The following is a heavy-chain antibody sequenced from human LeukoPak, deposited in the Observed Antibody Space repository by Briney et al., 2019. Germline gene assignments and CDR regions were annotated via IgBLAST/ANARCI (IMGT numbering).Heavy chain of an antibody. V-gene: IGHV4-38-2*02. CDR2: IYHSGST. CDR1: GYSISSGYY. Sequence: SETLSLTCTVSGYSISSGYYWGWIRQPPGKGLEWIGSIYHSGSTYYNPSLKSRVTISVDTSKNQFSLKLSSVTAADTAVYYCARVRNRTYYYDSSGYYLDYWGQGTLVTVSS. D-gene: IGHD3-22*01. CDR3: ARVRNRTYYYDSSGYYLDY. J-gene: IGHJ4*02.